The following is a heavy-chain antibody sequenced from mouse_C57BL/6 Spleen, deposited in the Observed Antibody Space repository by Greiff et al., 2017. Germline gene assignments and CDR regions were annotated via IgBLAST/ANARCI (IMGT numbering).Heavy chain of an antibody. CDR3: ARDPYDYDEGFAY. Sequence: EVKVEESGPGLVKPSQSLSLTCSVTGYSITSGYYWNWIRQFPGNKLEWMGYISYDGSNNYNPSLKNRISITRDTSKNQFFLKLNSVTTEDTATYYCARDPYDYDEGFAYWGQGTLVTVSA. V-gene: IGHV3-6*01. J-gene: IGHJ3*01. CDR2: ISYDGSN. CDR1: GYSITSGYY. D-gene: IGHD2-4*01.